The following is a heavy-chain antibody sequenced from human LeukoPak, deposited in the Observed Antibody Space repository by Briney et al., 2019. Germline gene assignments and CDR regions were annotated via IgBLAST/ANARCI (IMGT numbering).Heavy chain of an antibody. Sequence: PSETLSLTCTVSGGSISSYYWSWIRQPPGKGLERIGYIYYSGSTNYNPSLKSRVTISVDTSKNQFSLKLSSVTAADTAVYYCARCASSGYFSYYYYYMDVWGKGTTVTVSS. D-gene: IGHD3-22*01. CDR1: GGSISSYY. V-gene: IGHV4-59*01. CDR3: ARCASSGYFSYYYYYMDV. CDR2: IYYSGST. J-gene: IGHJ6*03.